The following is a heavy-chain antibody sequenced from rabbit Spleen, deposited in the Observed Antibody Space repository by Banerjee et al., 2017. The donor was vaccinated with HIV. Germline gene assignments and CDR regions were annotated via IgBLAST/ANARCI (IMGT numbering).Heavy chain of an antibody. CDR3: ARDSGTSFSSYGMDL. CDR2: IDPVFGIT. CDR1: GFDFSSYG. Sequence: QEQLVESGGGLVQPGGSLKLSCKASGFDFSSYGVSWVRQAPGKGLEWIGYIDPVFGITYYATWVNGRFTCSSHNAQNTVFLQMNSLTAADTATYFCARDSGTSFSSYGMDLWGPGTLVTVS. J-gene: IGHJ6*01. D-gene: IGHD8-1*01. V-gene: IGHV1S47*01.